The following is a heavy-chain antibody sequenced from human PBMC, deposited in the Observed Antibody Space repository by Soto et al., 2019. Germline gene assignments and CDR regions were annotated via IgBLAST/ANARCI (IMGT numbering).Heavy chain of an antibody. V-gene: IGHV3-30*18. CDR3: AKDSGYAADY. CDR2: ISYDGSNK. Sequence: GGSLRLSCAASGFTFSNYGMHWVRQAPGKGLEWVAVISYDGSNKHYADSVKGRFTISRDNSNNTLYLQMNSLRAEDMAVYYCAKDSGYAADYWGQGTLVTVSS. CDR1: GFTFSNYG. D-gene: IGHD6-25*01. J-gene: IGHJ4*02.